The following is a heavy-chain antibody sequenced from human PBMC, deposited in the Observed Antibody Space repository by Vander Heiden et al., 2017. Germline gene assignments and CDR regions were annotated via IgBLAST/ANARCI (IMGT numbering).Heavy chain of an antibody. D-gene: IGHD2-8*01. CDR2: ISGFGGST. CDR3: AKGYAMGTYYFDY. CDR1: GFTFASFA. J-gene: IGHJ4*02. V-gene: IGHV3-23*01. Sequence: EVQPLESGGGLLQPGGSLRLSRAASGFTFASFAMCWVRQAPGRGLEWVSGISGFGGSTYYTDSVKGRFTISRDNPQNTLYLQMNSLGVEDTAVYYCAKGYAMGTYYFDYWGQGVLVTVSS.